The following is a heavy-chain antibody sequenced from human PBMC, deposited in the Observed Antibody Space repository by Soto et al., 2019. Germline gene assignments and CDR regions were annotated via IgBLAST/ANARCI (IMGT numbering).Heavy chain of an antibody. CDR3: ARVRVTMVRGVDYYYYGMDV. V-gene: IGHV1-69*02. Sequence: SVKVSCKASGGTXSSYTISWVRQAPGQGLEWMRKIIPILGIANYAQKFQGRVTITADKSTSTAYMELSSLRSEDTAVYYCARVRVTMVRGVDYYYYGMDVWGQGITVTVSS. CDR2: IIPILGIA. D-gene: IGHD3-10*01. CDR1: GGTXSSYT. J-gene: IGHJ6*02.